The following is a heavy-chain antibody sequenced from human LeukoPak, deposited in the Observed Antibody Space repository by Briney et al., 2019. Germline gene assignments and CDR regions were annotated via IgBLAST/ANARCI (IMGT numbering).Heavy chain of an antibody. Sequence: KPSETLSLTCTVSGGSISSGGYYWSWIRQHPGKGLEWIGYIYYSGSTYYNPSLKSRVTISVDTSKNQFSLRLSSVTAADTAVYYCARDRPLGTGDVFDIWGQGTVVTVSS. D-gene: IGHD1-14*01. CDR1: GGSISSGGYY. CDR2: IYYSGST. V-gene: IGHV4-31*03. J-gene: IGHJ3*02. CDR3: ARDRPLGTGDVFDI.